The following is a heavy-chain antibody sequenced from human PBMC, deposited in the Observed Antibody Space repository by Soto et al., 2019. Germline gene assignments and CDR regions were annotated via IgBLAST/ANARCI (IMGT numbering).Heavy chain of an antibody. CDR2: ISSSSSYT. Sequence: GVSLRLSCAASGFTFSDYYMSWIRQAPGKGLEWVSYISSSSSYTNYADSVKGRFTISRDNAKNSLYLQMNSLTVEDTGVYFCGRGSSGWYPEVDLWGQGTLVTVSA. D-gene: IGHD6-19*01. J-gene: IGHJ5*02. V-gene: IGHV3-11*06. CDR3: GRGSSGWYPEVDL. CDR1: GFTFSDYY.